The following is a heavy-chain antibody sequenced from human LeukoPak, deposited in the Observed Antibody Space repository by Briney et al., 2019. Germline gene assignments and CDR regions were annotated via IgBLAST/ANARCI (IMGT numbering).Heavy chain of an antibody. Sequence: SETLSLTCTVSGGSISSSSYYWGWIRQPPGKGLEWIGCFYYSGSTYYNPSLKIRVTISVDTSKNQFSLKLSSVTAADTAVYYCARDQQYDFWSGYSPFDYWGQGTLVTVSS. CDR1: GGSISSSSYY. D-gene: IGHD3-3*01. CDR2: FYYSGST. J-gene: IGHJ4*02. V-gene: IGHV4-39*07. CDR3: ARDQQYDFWSGYSPFDY.